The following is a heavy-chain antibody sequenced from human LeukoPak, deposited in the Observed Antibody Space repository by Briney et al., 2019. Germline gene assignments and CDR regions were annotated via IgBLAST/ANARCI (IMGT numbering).Heavy chain of an antibody. V-gene: IGHV3-23*01. CDR3: ERPDSSGYFRYGY. D-gene: IGHD3-22*01. Sequence: GALRLSCAASGFTFSSYAMSWVRQAPGKGLEWVSAISGSGGSTYYADSVKGRFTISRDNSKNTLYLQMNSLRAEDTAVYYCERPDSSGYFRYGYWGQGTLVTVSS. CDR2: ISGSGGST. J-gene: IGHJ4*02. CDR1: GFTFSSYA.